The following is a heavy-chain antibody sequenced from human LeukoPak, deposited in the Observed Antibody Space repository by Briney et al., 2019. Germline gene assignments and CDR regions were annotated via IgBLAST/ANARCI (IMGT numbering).Heavy chain of an antibody. Sequence: GGSLRLSCAASGFTFSTYAMTWVRQAPGKGLEWLSYISSSDNTVYYADSVKGRLTISRDNAKNSLYLQMNTLRAEDTAVYYCARCPYYYGMDVWGQGTTVTVSS. V-gene: IGHV3-48*04. CDR1: GFTFSTYA. J-gene: IGHJ6*02. CDR3: ARCPYYYGMDV. CDR2: ISSSDNTV.